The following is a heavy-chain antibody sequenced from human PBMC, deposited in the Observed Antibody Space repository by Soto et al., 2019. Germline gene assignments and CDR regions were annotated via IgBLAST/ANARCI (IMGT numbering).Heavy chain of an antibody. V-gene: IGHV3-23*01. D-gene: IGHD3-16*01. J-gene: IGHJ4*02. CDR3: AKGSSGAVMGFFDY. Sequence: GGSLRLSCTASGVTFSSCTMNWVRLAPGTGQGLVSAISGNGGRTDYAHSVKGRFTISRDKSKNMLYLKMNSLRAADTAVYYCAKGSSGAVMGFFDYWGQGTLVTVSS. CDR1: GVTFSSCT. CDR2: ISGNGGRT.